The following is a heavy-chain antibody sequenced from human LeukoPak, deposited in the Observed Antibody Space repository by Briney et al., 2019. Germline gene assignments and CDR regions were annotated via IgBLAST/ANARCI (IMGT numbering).Heavy chain of an antibody. Sequence: PSETLSLTCAVYSGSLSDYFWSWIRQSPGEGLEWIGEINHSGSTKYNPSLKSRVTISVDTSKNQFSLRLSSVTAADTAVYYCAREGTTDSSTWYMSCFDPWGQGTLVTVSS. CDR3: AREGTTDSSTWYMSCFDP. D-gene: IGHD6-13*01. V-gene: IGHV4-34*01. CDR2: INHSGST. CDR1: SGSLSDYF. J-gene: IGHJ5*02.